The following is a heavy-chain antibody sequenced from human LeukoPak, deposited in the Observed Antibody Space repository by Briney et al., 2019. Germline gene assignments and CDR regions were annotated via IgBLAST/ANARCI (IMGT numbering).Heavy chain of an antibody. CDR2: ISYDGSNK. CDR1: GFTFSSYG. V-gene: IGHV3-30*18. D-gene: IGHD3-22*01. CDR3: AKDSNFMIVVVSVDY. J-gene: IGHJ4*02. Sequence: GGSLRLSCAASGFTFSSYGVHWVRQAPGKGLEWVAVISYDGSNKYYADSVKGRFTISRDNFKNTLYLQMNSLRAEDTAVYYCAKDSNFMIVVVSVDYWGQGTLVTVSS.